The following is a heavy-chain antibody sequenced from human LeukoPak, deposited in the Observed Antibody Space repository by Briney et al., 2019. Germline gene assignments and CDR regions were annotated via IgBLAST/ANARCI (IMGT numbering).Heavy chain of an antibody. CDR1: GGSFSGYY. V-gene: IGHV4-34*01. CDR2: INHSGST. J-gene: IGHJ4*02. D-gene: IGHD3-22*01. CDR3: ARIPRSSGYYYGSGKVPKLSDY. Sequence: PSETLSLTCAVYGGSFSGYYWGWIRQPPGKGLEWIGEINHSGSTNYNPSLKSRVTISVDTSKNQFSLKLSSVTAADTAVYYCARIPRSSGYYYGSGKVPKLSDYWGQGTLVTVSS.